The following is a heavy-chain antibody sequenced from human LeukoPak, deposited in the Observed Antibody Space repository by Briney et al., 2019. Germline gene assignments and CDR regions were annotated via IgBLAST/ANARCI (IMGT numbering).Heavy chain of an antibody. Sequence: PEGSLRLSCAASGFTFSSYAMHWVRQAPGKGLEWVAVISYDGSNKYYADSVKGRFTISRDNSKNTLYLQMNSLRAEDTAVYYCARDGANDYGDYLSYFDYWGQGTLVTVSS. D-gene: IGHD4-17*01. CDR2: ISYDGSNK. CDR3: ARDGANDYGDYLSYFDY. CDR1: GFTFSSYA. V-gene: IGHV3-30-3*01. J-gene: IGHJ4*02.